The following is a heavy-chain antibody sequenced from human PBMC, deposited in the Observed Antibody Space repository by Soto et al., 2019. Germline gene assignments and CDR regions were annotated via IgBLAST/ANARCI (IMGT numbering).Heavy chain of an antibody. V-gene: IGHV4-31*03. Sequence: SEALSLTCTVSGGSISSGGYYWSWIRQHPGKGLEWIGYIYYSGSTYYNPSLKSRVTISVETSKNQFSLKLSSVTAADTAVYYCARGGRRSPGMDVWGQGTAVTVS. CDR3: ARGGRRSPGMDV. CDR2: IYYSGST. J-gene: IGHJ6*02. CDR1: GGSISSGGYY.